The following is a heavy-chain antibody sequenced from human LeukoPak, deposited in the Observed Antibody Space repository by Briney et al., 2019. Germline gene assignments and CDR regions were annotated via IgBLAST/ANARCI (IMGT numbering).Heavy chain of an antibody. CDR3: ARTPYFDY. Sequence: SETLSLTCTVSGGSINSYYWSWIRQPPGKGLEWIGYIYYSGSTNYNPSLKSRVTISVDTSKNQFSLKLSSVTAADTAVYYCARTPYFDYWGQGTLVTVSS. CDR1: GGSINSYY. V-gene: IGHV4-59*01. J-gene: IGHJ4*02. CDR2: IYYSGST.